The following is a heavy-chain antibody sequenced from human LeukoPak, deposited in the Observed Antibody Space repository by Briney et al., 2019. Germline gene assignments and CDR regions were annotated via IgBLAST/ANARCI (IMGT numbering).Heavy chain of an antibody. CDR3: ARDQKLGEPDTAMVSVAFDI. V-gene: IGHV3-48*03. CDR1: GFTFSSYE. J-gene: IGHJ3*02. Sequence: GRSLRLSCAASGFTFSSYEMNWVRQAPGKGLEWVSYISSSGSTIYYADSVKGRFTISRDNAKNSLYLQMNSLRAEDTAVYYCARDQKLGEPDTAMVSVAFDIWGQGTMVTVSS. D-gene: IGHD5-18*01. CDR2: ISSSGSTI.